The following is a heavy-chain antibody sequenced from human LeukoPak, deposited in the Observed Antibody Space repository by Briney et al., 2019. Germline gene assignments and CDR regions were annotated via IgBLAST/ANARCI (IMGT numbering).Heavy chain of an antibody. D-gene: IGHD4-17*01. CDR3: SRDHGDYSFDY. V-gene: IGHV3-66*01. Sequence: GGSLRLSCAASGFTVSSNYMSWVRQAPGKGLEWVSVIYSGGSTYYADSVKGRFTISRDNFKNTLYLQMNSLRAEDTAVYYCSRDHGDYSFDYWGQGTLVTVSS. CDR1: GFTVSSNY. J-gene: IGHJ4*02. CDR2: IYSGGST.